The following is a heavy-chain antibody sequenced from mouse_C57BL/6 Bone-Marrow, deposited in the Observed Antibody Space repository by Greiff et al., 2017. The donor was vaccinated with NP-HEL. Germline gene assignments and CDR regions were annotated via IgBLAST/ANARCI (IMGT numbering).Heavy chain of an antibody. Sequence: QVQLKESGAELARPGASVKLSCKASGYTFTSYGISWVKQRTGQGLEWIGEIYPRSGNTYYNEKFKGKATLTADKSSSTAYMELRSLTSEDSAVYFCARRVWYYFDYWGQGTTLTVSS. J-gene: IGHJ2*01. CDR1: GYTFTSYG. CDR3: ARRVWYYFDY. CDR2: IYPRSGNT. V-gene: IGHV1-81*01. D-gene: IGHD2-10*02.